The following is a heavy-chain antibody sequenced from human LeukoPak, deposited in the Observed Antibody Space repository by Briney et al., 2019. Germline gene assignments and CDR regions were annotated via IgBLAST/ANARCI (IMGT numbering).Heavy chain of an antibody. D-gene: IGHD6-13*01. CDR2: INPSGGST. CDR1: GYTFTSYY. CDR3: ARAGIAATFDY. V-gene: IGHV1-46*01. J-gene: IGHJ4*02. Sequence: ASVKVSCKASGYTFTSYYMHWVRQAPGQGLEWMGIINPSGGSTSYAQKFQGRVTMTRDTSTSTVYMELSSLRSEDAAVYYCARAGIAATFDYWGQGTLVTVSS.